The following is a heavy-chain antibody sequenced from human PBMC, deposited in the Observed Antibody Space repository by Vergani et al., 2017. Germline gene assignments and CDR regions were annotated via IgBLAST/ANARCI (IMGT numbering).Heavy chain of an antibody. V-gene: IGHV3-21*01. CDR1: GFTFSSYS. J-gene: IGHJ3*02. D-gene: IGHD3-16*01. CDR2: ISSSSSYI. Sequence: EVQLVESGGGLVKPGGSLRLSCAASGFTFSSYSMNWVRQAPGKGLEWVSSISSSSSYIYYADSVKGRFTISRDNSKNTLYLQMNSLRAEDTAVYYGAKDSGNTGEGMAFDIWGQGTMVTVSS. CDR3: AKDSGNTGEGMAFDI.